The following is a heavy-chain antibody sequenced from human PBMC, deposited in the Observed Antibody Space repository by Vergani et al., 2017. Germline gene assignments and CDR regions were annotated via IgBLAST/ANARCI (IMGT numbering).Heavy chain of an antibody. CDR3: ASRVVPAEFDY. J-gene: IGHJ4*02. V-gene: IGHV4-39*01. D-gene: IGHD2-2*01. CDR2: IYYSGST. Sequence: QLQLQESGPGLVKPSETLSLTCTVSGGSISSSSYYWGWIRQPPGKGLEWIGSIYYSGSTYYNPSLKSRVTISVDTSKNQFSLKLSSVTAADTAVYYCASRVVPAEFDYWGQGTLVTVSS. CDR1: GGSISSSSYY.